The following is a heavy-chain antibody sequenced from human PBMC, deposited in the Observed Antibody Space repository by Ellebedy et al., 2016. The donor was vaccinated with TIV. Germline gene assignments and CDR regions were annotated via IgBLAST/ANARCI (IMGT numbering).Heavy chain of an antibody. D-gene: IGHD4-23*01. J-gene: IGHJ5*02. CDR1: AATISATSYY. Sequence: MPSETLSLTCAVSAATISATSYYRGWIRQSPGMGLEWIGSIYFNGTTSYNPSLQSRVTISIDTSKDQFSLKLRSVTAADTAVYYCVRARREDTVIRLTPFSWFDPWGQGILVTVSS. CDR3: VRARREDTVIRLTPFSWFDP. CDR2: IYFNGTT. V-gene: IGHV4-39*07.